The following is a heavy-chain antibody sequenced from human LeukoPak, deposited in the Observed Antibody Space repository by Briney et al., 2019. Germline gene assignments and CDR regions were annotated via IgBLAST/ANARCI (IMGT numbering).Heavy chain of an antibody. D-gene: IGHD2-2*01. Sequence: GESLKISCKGSGYSFTSYWIGWVRQMPGKGLEWMGIIYPGDSDTRYSPSFQGHVTISADKSISTAYLQWSSLKASDTAMYYCARSHWYCSSTSCYYYYYYGMDVWGQGTTVTVSS. CDR3: ARSHWYCSSTSCYYYYYYGMDV. J-gene: IGHJ6*02. CDR1: GYSFTSYW. CDR2: IYPGDSDT. V-gene: IGHV5-51*01.